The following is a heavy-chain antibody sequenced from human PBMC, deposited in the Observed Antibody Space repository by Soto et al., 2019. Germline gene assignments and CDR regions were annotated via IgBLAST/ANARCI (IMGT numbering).Heavy chain of an antibody. Sequence: ASVKVSCKASPHTSPSYDINWVRQATGQGLEWMGWMNPNSGNTGYAQKFQGRVTMTRNASISTAYMELSSLRSEDTAVYYCARGPRLDSSSWLDYYYYYYMDVWGKGTTVTVSS. CDR2: MNPNSGNT. V-gene: IGHV1-8*01. CDR1: PHTSPSYD. J-gene: IGHJ6*03. D-gene: IGHD6-13*01. CDR3: ARGPRLDSSSWLDYYYYYYMDV.